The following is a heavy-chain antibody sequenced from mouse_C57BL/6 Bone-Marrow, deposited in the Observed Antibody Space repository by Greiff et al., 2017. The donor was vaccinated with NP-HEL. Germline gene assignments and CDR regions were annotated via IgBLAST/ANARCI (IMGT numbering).Heavy chain of an antibody. D-gene: IGHD1-1*01. Sequence: QVQLKQPGAELVKPGASVKLSCKASGYTFTSYWMHWVKQRPGQGLEWIGMIHPNSGSTNYNEKFKSKATLTVDKSSSTAYMQLSSLTSEDSAVYYCARLGLIYYYGSSPWYFDVWGTGTTVTVSS. CDR1: GYTFTSYW. J-gene: IGHJ1*03. CDR3: ARLGLIYYYGSSPWYFDV. V-gene: IGHV1-64*01. CDR2: IHPNSGST.